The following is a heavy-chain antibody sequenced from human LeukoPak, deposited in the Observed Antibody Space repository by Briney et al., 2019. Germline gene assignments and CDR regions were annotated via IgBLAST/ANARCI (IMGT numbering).Heavy chain of an antibody. CDR2: ISSDSRYI. V-gene: IGHV3-21*01. D-gene: IGHD4-23*01. CDR1: GFTFSHYS. Sequence: GGSLRLSCAASGFTFSHYSMNWVRQAPGKGLEWVSSISSDSRYIYYADSLKGRFTISRDNAKNSLYLQMNSLRAEDTAVYYCATDCAGNSLWYYYGLGVWGQGTTVTVSS. J-gene: IGHJ6*02. CDR3: ATDCAGNSLWYYYGLGV.